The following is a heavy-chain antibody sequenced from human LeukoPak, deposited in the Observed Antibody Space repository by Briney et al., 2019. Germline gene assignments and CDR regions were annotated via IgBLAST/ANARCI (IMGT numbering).Heavy chain of an antibody. CDR1: GFTFSSYS. Sequence: PGGSLRPSCEASGFTFSSYSMNWVRQAPGKGLEWVSFISTSSTYTYYADSVKGRFTISRDNAKNSLYLQMNSLRAEDTAVYYCASLHYDSSGYPDYWGQGTLVTVSS. CDR3: ASLHYDSSGYPDY. V-gene: IGHV3-21*01. D-gene: IGHD3-22*01. J-gene: IGHJ4*02. CDR2: ISTSSTYT.